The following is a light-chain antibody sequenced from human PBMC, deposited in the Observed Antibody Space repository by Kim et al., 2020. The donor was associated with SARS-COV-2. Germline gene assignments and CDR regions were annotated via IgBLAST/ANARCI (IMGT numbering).Light chain of an antibody. CDR3: QVWDRSTNRV. CDR1: NIGSKS. Sequence: VAPGKTARINCGGDNIGSKSVHWYQQKPGQAPVVVIYYDTGRPSGVPERFSGSNSGDTATLTISRVEAGDEADYYCQVWDRSTNRVFGGGTQLTVL. CDR2: YDT. V-gene: IGLV3-21*04. J-gene: IGLJ3*02.